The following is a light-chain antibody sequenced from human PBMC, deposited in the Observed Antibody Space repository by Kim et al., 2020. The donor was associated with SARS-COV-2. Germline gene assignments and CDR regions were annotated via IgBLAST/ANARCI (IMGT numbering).Light chain of an antibody. CDR3: QQYNSYST. Sequence: DIQMTQSPSTLSASVGDRVTITCRASQSISSWLAWYQQKPGEAPKVLIYKAFSLESGVPSRFSGSGSGTEFTLTISSLQPDDFATYYCQQYNSYSTFGPGTKVDIK. CDR2: KAF. CDR1: QSISSW. J-gene: IGKJ3*01. V-gene: IGKV1-5*03.